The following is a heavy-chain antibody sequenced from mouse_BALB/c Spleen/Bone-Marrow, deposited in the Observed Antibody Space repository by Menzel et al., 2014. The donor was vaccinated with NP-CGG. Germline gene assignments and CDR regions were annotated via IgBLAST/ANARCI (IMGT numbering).Heavy chain of an antibody. J-gene: IGHJ2*01. Sequence: DVKLVESGAELVKPGASVKLSCTASGFNIKDTYMHWVKRRPEQGLEWIGRIDPANGNTEYDPKFQGKATITADTSSNTAYLQLSSLTSEDTAVYYCARYYYGFYFDYWGQGTTLTVSS. D-gene: IGHD1-1*01. V-gene: IGHV14-3*02. CDR1: GFNIKDTY. CDR2: IDPANGNT. CDR3: ARYYYGFYFDY.